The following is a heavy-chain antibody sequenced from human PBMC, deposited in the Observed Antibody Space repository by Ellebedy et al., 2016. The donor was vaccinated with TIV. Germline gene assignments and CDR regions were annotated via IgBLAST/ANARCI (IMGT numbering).Heavy chain of an antibody. D-gene: IGHD2-21*02. CDR1: GFTFSNYA. CDR3: ASGGVTAVRNWFDP. Sequence: PGGSLRLSCAASGFTFSNYAMSWVRQAPGKGLEWVSGISGSGGSRYYADSVKGRFTISRDNSKNTLYLQMNSLGAEDTAVYYCASGGVTAVRNWFDPWGQGTLVTVSS. V-gene: IGHV3-23*01. J-gene: IGHJ5*02. CDR2: ISGSGGSR.